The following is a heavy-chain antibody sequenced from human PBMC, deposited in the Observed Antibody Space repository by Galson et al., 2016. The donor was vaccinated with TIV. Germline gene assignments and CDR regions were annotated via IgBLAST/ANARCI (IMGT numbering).Heavy chain of an antibody. Sequence: SVKVSCKASGYTFTGYFVHWVRQAPGQGLEWMGWINPNTGATNLAQNFQGRVTMTMSIPTVYLEVSNLTSVDTAVYFCARDRGTGSFYFEYWGQGALVAVSS. CDR3: ARDRGTGSFYFEY. V-gene: IGHV1-2*02. CDR2: INPNTGAT. J-gene: IGHJ4*02. CDR1: GYTFTGYF. D-gene: IGHD3-10*01.